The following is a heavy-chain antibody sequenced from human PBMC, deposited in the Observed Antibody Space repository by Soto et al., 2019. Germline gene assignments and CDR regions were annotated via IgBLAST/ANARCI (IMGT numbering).Heavy chain of an antibody. D-gene: IGHD1-26*01. Sequence: PSETLSLTCTVSGGSIKDYYWSWVRQPPGKGLEWIGYVFYSGSTYYADSVKGRFTISRHNSKNTLYLQMNSLRAEDTAVYYCARDSVVGAQPGYWGQGTLVTAPQ. CDR3: ARDSVVGAQPGY. V-gene: IGHV3-53*04. CDR2: VFYSGST. J-gene: IGHJ4*02. CDR1: GGSIKDYY.